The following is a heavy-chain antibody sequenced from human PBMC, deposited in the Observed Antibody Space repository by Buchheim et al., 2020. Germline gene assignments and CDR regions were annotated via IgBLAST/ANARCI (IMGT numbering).Heavy chain of an antibody. V-gene: IGHV3-30*03. J-gene: IGHJ6*02. Sequence: QVQLVESGGGVVQPGRPLRLSCTASRFTFSNYVMHWVRQAPGRGLEWVADISYDGRYKSYADSVKGRFPISRDNSKNTLSLQMNSLRPDDTAVYYCAREGLVVYAVRHYGMDVWDQGTT. D-gene: IGHD2-8*02. CDR2: ISYDGRYK. CDR3: AREGLVVYAVRHYGMDV. CDR1: RFTFSNYV.